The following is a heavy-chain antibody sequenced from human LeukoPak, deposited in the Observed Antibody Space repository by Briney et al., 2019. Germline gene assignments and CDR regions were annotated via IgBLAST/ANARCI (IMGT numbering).Heavy chain of an antibody. J-gene: IGHJ4*02. CDR1: GFIFSKNG. D-gene: IGHD4-23*01. Sequence: GGSLRLSCAASGFIFSKNGIHWVRQAPGKGLEWVAIIWHDGSRAYYADSVKGRFTISRDNSKNMAYLQMNSLRAEDTAVYYCARDCASVATLSPGLCGFWDEWGQGTLVTVSS. V-gene: IGHV3-33*01. CDR3: ARDCASVATLSPGLCGFWDE. CDR2: IWHDGSRA.